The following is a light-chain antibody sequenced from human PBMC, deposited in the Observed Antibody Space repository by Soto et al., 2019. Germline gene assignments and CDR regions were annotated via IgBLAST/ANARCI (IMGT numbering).Light chain of an antibody. Sequence: SYELTQPPSVSVAPGHTARIACGGNYIGTKSVQWYQQKPGQAPVLVVYDDSDRPSGIPERFSGSNSGNTATLTISRVEAGDEADYYCQVWDRTSVVFGGGTKLTVL. CDR2: DDS. J-gene: IGLJ3*02. V-gene: IGLV3-21*02. CDR3: QVWDRTSVV. CDR1: YIGTKS.